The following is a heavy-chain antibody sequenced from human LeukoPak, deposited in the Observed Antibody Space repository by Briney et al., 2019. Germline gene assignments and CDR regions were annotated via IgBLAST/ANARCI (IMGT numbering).Heavy chain of an antibody. J-gene: IGHJ4*02. CDR2: INAGNSDT. CDR1: GYTFINYV. V-gene: IGHV1-3*01. Sequence: ASVKVSCKASGYTFINYVIHWVRQAPGQRPEWMGWINAGNSDTKYSQKFQGRVTMTTDTSTSTAYMELRSLRSDDTAVYYCALYGDYAVGHWGQGTLVTVSS. CDR3: ALYGDYAVGH. D-gene: IGHD4-17*01.